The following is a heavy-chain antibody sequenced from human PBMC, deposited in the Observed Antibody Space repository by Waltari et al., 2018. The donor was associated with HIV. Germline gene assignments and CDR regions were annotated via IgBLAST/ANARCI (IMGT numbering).Heavy chain of an antibody. V-gene: IGHV3-30*11. J-gene: IGHJ3*01. CDR1: GFTFSSYA. D-gene: IGHD1-20*01. Sequence: QAQLVESGGGVVQPGKSLRLSCSASGFTFSSYAMHWVRQAPGKGLEWLSVISYDGVNQKYFDTVKGRFTISRDNSKNTVFLHMNSLTTEDTAVYYCARDISAYRRSDVFDVWGQGTMVIVSS. CDR3: ARDISAYRRSDVFDV. CDR2: ISYDGVNQ.